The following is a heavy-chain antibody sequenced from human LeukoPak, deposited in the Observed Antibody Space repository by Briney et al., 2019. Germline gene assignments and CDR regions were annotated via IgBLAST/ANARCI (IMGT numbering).Heavy chain of an antibody. CDR1: GYTFTSYA. Sequence: ASVKVSCKASGYTFTSYAMNWVRQAPGQGLEWMGWINTNTGNPTYAQGFTGRFVFSLDTSVSTAYLQISSLKAEDTAVYYCARGGLRDGYNAIPFWGQGTLVTVSS. J-gene: IGHJ4*02. V-gene: IGHV7-4-1*02. CDR3: ARGGLRDGYNAIPF. CDR2: INTNTGNP. D-gene: IGHD5-24*01.